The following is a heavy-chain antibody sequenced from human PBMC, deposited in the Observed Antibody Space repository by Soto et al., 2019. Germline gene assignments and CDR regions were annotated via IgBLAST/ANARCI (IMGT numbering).Heavy chain of an antibody. CDR3: ARDPLWGTAMGLWYFDL. V-gene: IGHV3-30-3*01. Sequence: QVQLVESGGGVVQPGRSLRLSCAASGFTFSSYAMHWFRQAPGKGLEWVAVISYDGSNKYYADSVKGRFTISRDNSKNPLYLQMNSLRAEDTAVYYCARDPLWGTAMGLWYFDLWGRGTLVTVSS. J-gene: IGHJ2*01. CDR1: GFTFSSYA. CDR2: ISYDGSNK. D-gene: IGHD5-18*01.